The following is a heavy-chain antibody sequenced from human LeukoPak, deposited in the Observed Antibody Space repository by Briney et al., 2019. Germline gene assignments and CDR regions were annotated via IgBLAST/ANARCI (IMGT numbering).Heavy chain of an antibody. CDR2: IYYSGST. V-gene: IGHV4-39*01. Sequence: PSETLSLTCTVSGGSISSSSYYWGWIRQPPGEGREWIGSIYYSGSTYYNPSLKSRVTISVDTPKNQFSLKLSSVTAADTAVYYCARHTTLSIAAQFDYWGQGTLVTVSS. D-gene: IGHD6-6*01. CDR3: ARHTTLSIAAQFDY. J-gene: IGHJ4*02. CDR1: GGSISSSSYY.